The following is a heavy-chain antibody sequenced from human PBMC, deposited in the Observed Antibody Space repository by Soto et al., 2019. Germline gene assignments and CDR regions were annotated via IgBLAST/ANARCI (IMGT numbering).Heavy chain of an antibody. V-gene: IGHV4-59*01. J-gene: IGHJ5*02. D-gene: IGHD3-3*01. CDR1: GGSISSYY. CDR2: IYYSGST. Sequence: KTSETLSLTCTVSGGSISSYYWSWIRQPPGKGLEWIGYIYYSGSTNYNPSLKSRVTISVDTSKNQFSLKLSSVTAADTAVYYCARNPQRSRYYDFWSGYYGGYNWFDPWGQGTLVTVSS. CDR3: ARNPQRSRYYDFWSGYYGGYNWFDP.